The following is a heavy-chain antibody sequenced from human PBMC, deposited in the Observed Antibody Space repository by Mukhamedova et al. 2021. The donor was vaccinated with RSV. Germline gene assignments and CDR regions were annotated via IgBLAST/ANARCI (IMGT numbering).Heavy chain of an antibody. J-gene: IGHJ4*02. CDR2: GGTT. Sequence: GGTTDYATPVKGRFTISRDDSENTVYLQMNSLKIEDTAVYYCTTGYGTIDFWGQGTLVTVCS. CDR3: TTGYGTIDF. V-gene: IGHV3-15*01. D-gene: IGHD3-16*01.